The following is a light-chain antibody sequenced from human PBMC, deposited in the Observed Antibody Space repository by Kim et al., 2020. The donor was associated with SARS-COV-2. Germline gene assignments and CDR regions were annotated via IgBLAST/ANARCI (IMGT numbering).Light chain of an antibody. Sequence: PASISCRSSQSLLHSNGYNYLDWYLQKPGQSPQLLIYLGSNRASGVTDRFSGSGSGTDFTLKISRVEAEDVGVYYCMQALQTPPTFGQGTKVDIK. CDR3: MQALQTPPT. V-gene: IGKV2-28*01. J-gene: IGKJ1*01. CDR2: LGS. CDR1: QSLLHSNGYNY.